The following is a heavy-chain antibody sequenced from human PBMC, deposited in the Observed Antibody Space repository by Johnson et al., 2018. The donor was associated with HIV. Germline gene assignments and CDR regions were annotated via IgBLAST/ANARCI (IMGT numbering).Heavy chain of an antibody. D-gene: IGHD3-3*01. J-gene: IGHJ3*02. V-gene: IGHV3-11*04. CDR2: IRGSGNAI. Sequence: QVQLVESGGGVVQPGWSLRLSCAASGFTFSDYYMSWIRQAPGKGLEWVSYIRGSGNAIYYADSVRGRFTISRDNAKNSLCLQMNRLRAEYTAVYYCATTRWSDTDPFDIWGQGTMVTVSS. CDR1: GFTFSDYY. CDR3: ATTRWSDTDPFDI.